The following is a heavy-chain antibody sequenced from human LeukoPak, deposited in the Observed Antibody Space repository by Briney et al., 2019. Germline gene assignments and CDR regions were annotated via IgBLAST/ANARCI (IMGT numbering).Heavy chain of an antibody. Sequence: GGSLRLSCAASGFTFSSHGMSWVRQAPGKGLEWVSGIGGSGGSTHYADSVKGRFTISRDNSKNTLYLQMNSLRAEDTAVYYCARGNTAMVMSYFDYWGQGTLVTVSS. J-gene: IGHJ4*02. D-gene: IGHD5-18*01. CDR3: ARGNTAMVMSYFDY. CDR1: GFTFSSHG. V-gene: IGHV3-23*01. CDR2: IGGSGGST.